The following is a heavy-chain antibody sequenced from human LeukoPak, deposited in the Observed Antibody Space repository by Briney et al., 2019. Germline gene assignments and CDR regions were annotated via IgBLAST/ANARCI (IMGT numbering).Heavy chain of an antibody. Sequence: GGSLRLSCAASGFTFSTYYMHWVRHAPGKGLVWVARINADGSNTNYADSAKGRFTLSRDNAKNTLYLQMNSLRAEDTGVYYCARAPSEVGGYYPEYFRHWGQGTLVTVSS. CDR2: INADGSNT. D-gene: IGHD3-22*01. J-gene: IGHJ1*01. CDR1: GFTFSTYY. CDR3: ARAPSEVGGYYPEYFRH. V-gene: IGHV3-74*01.